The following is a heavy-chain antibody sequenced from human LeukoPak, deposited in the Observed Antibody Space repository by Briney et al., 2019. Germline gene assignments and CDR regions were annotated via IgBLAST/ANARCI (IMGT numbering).Heavy chain of an antibody. D-gene: IGHD6-19*01. J-gene: IGHJ4*02. V-gene: IGHV3-9*01. Sequence: GGSLRLSCAASGLSFDDYAMHWVRQAPGKGLEWVSGISWNSGSIGYADSVKGRFTISRDNAKNSLYLQMNSLRAEDTALYYCAKGATLAVAGTLGDYWGQGTLVTVSS. CDR3: AKGATLAVAGTLGDY. CDR1: GLSFDDYA. CDR2: ISWNSGSI.